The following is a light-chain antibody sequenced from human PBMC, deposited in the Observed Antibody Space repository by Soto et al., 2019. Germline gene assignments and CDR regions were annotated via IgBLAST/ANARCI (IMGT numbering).Light chain of an antibody. J-gene: IGLJ3*02. Sequence: QSALTQPASVSGSPGQSITISCTGTSSDVGGYKYVSWYQQHPDKAPKLIIFEVSNRPSGISSRFSGSKSGNTASLTISGLRAEDEADYYCSSWTSRTTQVLGGGTKVTVL. CDR3: SSWTSRTTQV. CDR1: SSDVGGYKY. CDR2: EVS. V-gene: IGLV2-14*01.